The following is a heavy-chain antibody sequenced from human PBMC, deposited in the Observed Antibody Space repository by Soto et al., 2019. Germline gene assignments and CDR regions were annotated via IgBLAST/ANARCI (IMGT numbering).Heavy chain of an antibody. Sequence: ASVKVSCKASGYTFTSYAMHWVRQAPGQRLEWMGWINAGNGITKYSQKFQGRVTITRDTSASTAYMELSSLRSEDTAVYYCARGLKYYDFWSGYYTLDYYYGMDVWGQGTTVTV. D-gene: IGHD3-3*01. CDR3: ARGLKYYDFWSGYYTLDYYYGMDV. J-gene: IGHJ6*02. CDR2: INAGNGIT. V-gene: IGHV1-3*01. CDR1: GYTFTSYA.